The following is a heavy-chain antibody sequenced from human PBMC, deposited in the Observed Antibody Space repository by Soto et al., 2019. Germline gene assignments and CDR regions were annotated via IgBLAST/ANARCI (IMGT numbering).Heavy chain of an antibody. J-gene: IGHJ3*02. CDR2: INVGSGNT. CDR1: GYTFSAYT. CDR3: VRDTETLGPRANDALDI. Sequence: GASVKVSCKAAGYTFSAYTMNWVRQAPGQSLEWMGWINVGSGNTRYSQNFQGRVSITRDTSASTVYMELTGLKSEDTAMYYCVRDTETLGPRANDALDIWGQGTMVTVSS. D-gene: IGHD3-3*02. V-gene: IGHV1-3*01.